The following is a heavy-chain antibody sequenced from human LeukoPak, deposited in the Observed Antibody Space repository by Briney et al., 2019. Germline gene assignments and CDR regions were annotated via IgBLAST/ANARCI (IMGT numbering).Heavy chain of an antibody. Sequence: SETLSLTCTVSGGSISSSSYYWGWIRQPPGKGLEWIGSIYYSGSTYYNPSLKSRVNISVDTSKKQFSLELRYVTAADTAVYYCARALDLRFDPWGQGTLVTVSS. CDR1: GGSISSSSYY. CDR2: IYYSGST. V-gene: IGHV4-39*07. D-gene: IGHD3-9*01. CDR3: ARALDLRFDP. J-gene: IGHJ5*02.